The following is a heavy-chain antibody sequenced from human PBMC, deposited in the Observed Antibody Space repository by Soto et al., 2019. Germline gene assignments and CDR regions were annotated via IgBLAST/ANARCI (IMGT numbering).Heavy chain of an antibody. CDR2: ITSSGSI. J-gene: IGHJ1*01. Sequence: PSETLSLTCTVSGGSISSDDYYWSWIRQAPGRGLEWIGYITSSGSIYYNPSLKSRATMSIDTARNQFSLKVSSVTVADTAVYYCARDLDGLHDDNSGPYPRPGWGQGTLVT. CDR3: ARDLDGLHDDNSGPYPRPG. CDR1: GGSISSDDYY. V-gene: IGHV4-30-4*01. D-gene: IGHD3-22*01.